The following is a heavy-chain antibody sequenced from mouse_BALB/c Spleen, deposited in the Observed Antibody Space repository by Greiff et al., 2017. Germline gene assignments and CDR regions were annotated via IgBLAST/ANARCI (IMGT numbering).Heavy chain of an antibody. CDR1: GYTFTSYY. Sequence: QVQLKQSGPELVKPGASVRISCKASGYTFTSYYIHWVKQRPGQGLEWIGWIYPGNVNTKYNEKFKGKATLTADKSSSTAYMQLSSLTSEDSPVYFCARSLFDYWGQGTTLTVSS. CDR2: IYPGNVNT. V-gene: IGHV1S56*01. J-gene: IGHJ2*01. CDR3: ARSLFDY.